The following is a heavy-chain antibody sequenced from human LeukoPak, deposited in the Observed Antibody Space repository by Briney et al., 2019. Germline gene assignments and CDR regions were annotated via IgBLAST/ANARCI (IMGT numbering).Heavy chain of an antibody. Sequence: SETLSLTCSVPAGSISSSNYYWRSIRQPPGKGLEWIGTICYSGTTYYNPSLESRVTISEDTSKNQFSLTSRSVTAADTAVYYCARQISDYYYYYMDVWGKGTTVTVSS. CDR2: ICYSGTT. D-gene: IGHD3-10*01. CDR3: ARQISDYYYYYMDV. CDR1: AGSISSSNYY. V-gene: IGHV4-39*01. J-gene: IGHJ6*03.